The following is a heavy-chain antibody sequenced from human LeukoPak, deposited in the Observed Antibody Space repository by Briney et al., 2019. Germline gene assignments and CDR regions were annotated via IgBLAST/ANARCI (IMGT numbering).Heavy chain of an antibody. D-gene: IGHD6-6*01. J-gene: IGHJ4*02. CDR2: INPNTGDT. CDR1: GYTFTGYY. CDR3: ASYPSSSPPFDY. V-gene: IGHV1-2*02. Sequence: ASVKVSCKASGYTFTGYYMHWVRQAPGQGFEWMGWINPNTGDTNYAQKFQGRVTMTRDTTISAAFMELTRLTSDDTAAYYCASYPSSSPPFDYWGQGTLVTVSS.